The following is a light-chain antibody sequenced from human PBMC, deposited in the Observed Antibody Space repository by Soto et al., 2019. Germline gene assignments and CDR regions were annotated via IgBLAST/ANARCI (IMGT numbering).Light chain of an antibody. Sequence: EFVLTQSPGTLSLSPGERATLSCRASQTVTSNYLAWYQQKPGQAPRLLIYGASSRATDIPHRFSGSGSGTDFTLTISRLEPEDFAVYYCQQRSNWPITFGQGTRLAIK. CDR3: QQRSNWPIT. CDR1: QTVTSNY. CDR2: GAS. V-gene: IGKV3D-20*02. J-gene: IGKJ5*01.